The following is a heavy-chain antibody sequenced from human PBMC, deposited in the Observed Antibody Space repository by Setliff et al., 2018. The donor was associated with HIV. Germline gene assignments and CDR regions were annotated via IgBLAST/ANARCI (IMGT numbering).Heavy chain of an antibody. CDR2: IYYSGST. V-gene: IGHV4-39*01. J-gene: IGHJ4*02. D-gene: IGHD5-12*01. CDR1: GGSISSSSYY. CDR3: ASYRKAERWLQLGGNFDY. Sequence: SETLSLTCTVSGGSISSSSYYWGWIRQPPGKGLEWIGSIYYSGSTYYNPSLKSRVTISVDTSKNQSSLKLSSVTAADTAVYYCASYRKAERWLQLGGNFDYWGQGTLVTVSS.